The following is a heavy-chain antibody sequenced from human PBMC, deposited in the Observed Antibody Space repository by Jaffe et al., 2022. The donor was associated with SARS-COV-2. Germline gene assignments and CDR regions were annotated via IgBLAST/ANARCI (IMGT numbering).Heavy chain of an antibody. CDR1: GGSISSGSYY. CDR3: ARDRDRYYYYGMDV. V-gene: IGHV4-61*02. Sequence: QVQLQESGPGLVKPSQTLSLTCTVSGGSISSGSYYWSWIRQPAGKGLEWIGRIYTSGSTNYNPSLKSRVTISVDTSKNQFSLKLSSVTAADTAVYYCARDRDRYYYYGMDVWGQGTTVTVSS. CDR2: IYTSGST. D-gene: IGHD3-22*01. J-gene: IGHJ6*02.